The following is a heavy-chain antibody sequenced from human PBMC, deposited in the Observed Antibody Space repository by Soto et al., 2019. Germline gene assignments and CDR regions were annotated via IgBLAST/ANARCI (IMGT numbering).Heavy chain of an antibody. CDR2: FDPEDGET. Sequence: ASVKVSSKVSGYTLTELSMHWVRQAPGKGLEWMGGFDPEDGETIYAQKFQGRVTMTEDTSTDTAYMELSSLRSEDTAVYYCATGTDTAMVRTIDYGMDVWGQGTTVTVSS. CDR1: GYTLTELS. CDR3: ATGTDTAMVRTIDYGMDV. J-gene: IGHJ6*02. V-gene: IGHV1-24*01. D-gene: IGHD5-18*01.